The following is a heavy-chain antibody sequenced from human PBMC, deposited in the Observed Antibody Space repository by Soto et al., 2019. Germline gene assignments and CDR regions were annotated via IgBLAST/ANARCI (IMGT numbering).Heavy chain of an antibody. CDR3: ARDYDFWSGYLWFDP. Sequence: ASVKVSCKASGYTFTSYGISWVRQAPGQGLEWMGWISAYNGNTNYAQKLQGRVTMTTDTSTSTAYMELRSLRSDDTAVYYCARDYDFWSGYLWFDPWGQGTLVTVSS. CDR1: GYTFTSYG. D-gene: IGHD3-3*01. J-gene: IGHJ5*02. CDR2: ISAYNGNT. V-gene: IGHV1-18*01.